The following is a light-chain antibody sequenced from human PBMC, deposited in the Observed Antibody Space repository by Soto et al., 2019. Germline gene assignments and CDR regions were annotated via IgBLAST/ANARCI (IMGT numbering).Light chain of an antibody. V-gene: IGLV2-14*03. Sequence: QSPLTQPASVSGSPGQSITISCTGTSSDIGGHDDVSWYQQHPGKVPKLLIYGVTDRPSGVSNRFSGSKSGNVASLTISGLQAEDEDDYYCCSYTSDLTPYVFGTGTKVTVL. J-gene: IGLJ1*01. CDR2: GVT. CDR3: CSYTSDLTPYV. CDR1: SSDIGGHDD.